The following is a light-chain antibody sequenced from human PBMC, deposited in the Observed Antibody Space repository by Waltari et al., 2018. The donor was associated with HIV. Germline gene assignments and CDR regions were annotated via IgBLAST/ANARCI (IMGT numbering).Light chain of an antibody. CDR2: EVF. V-gene: IGLV2-14*01. CDR1: SSDVGAYNY. CDR3: SSYTTINTVT. J-gene: IGLJ2*01. Sequence: GSPGQSITISCTGTSSDVGAYNYVSWYQQHPGKAPKLMIYEVFNRPSGVSNRFSGSKSATTASLTISGLQAEDEADYYCSSYTTINTVTFGGGTKLTVL.